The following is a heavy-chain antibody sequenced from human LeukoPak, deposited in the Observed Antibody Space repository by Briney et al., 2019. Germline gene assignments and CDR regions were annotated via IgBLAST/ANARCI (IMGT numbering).Heavy chain of an antibody. Sequence: ASVKVSCEVSGYTLTELSMHWVRQAPGKGLEWMGGFDPEDGETIYAQKFQGRVTMTEDTSTDTAYMELSSLRSEDTAVYYCATARYGDYEDGSYFDYWGQGTLVTVSS. CDR3: ATARYGDYEDGSYFDY. CDR2: FDPEDGET. J-gene: IGHJ4*02. CDR1: GYTLTELS. D-gene: IGHD4-17*01. V-gene: IGHV1-24*01.